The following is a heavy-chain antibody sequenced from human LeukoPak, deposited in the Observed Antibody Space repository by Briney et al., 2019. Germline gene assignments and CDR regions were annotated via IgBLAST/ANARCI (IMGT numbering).Heavy chain of an antibody. CDR1: GESFSGNF. V-gene: IGHV4-31*11. CDR3: ARSQYYYDSSGYYGNAFDI. D-gene: IGHD3-22*01. Sequence: SETLSLTCAVSGESFSGNFWTWIRQHPGKGLEWIGYIYYSGSTYYNPSLKSRVTISVDTSKNQFSLKLSSVTAADTAVYYCARSQYYYDSSGYYGNAFDIWGQGTMVTVSS. CDR2: IYYSGST. J-gene: IGHJ3*02.